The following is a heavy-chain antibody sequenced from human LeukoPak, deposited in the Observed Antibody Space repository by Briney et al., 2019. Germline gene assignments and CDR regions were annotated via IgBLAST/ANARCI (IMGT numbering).Heavy chain of an antibody. D-gene: IGHD6-13*01. J-gene: IGHJ6*03. Sequence: SETLSLTCAVYGGSFSGYYWSWIRQPPGKGLEWIGEINHSGSTNYNPSLKSRVTISVDTSKNQFSLKLSSVTAADTAVYYCARPYSSQYYYYYMDVWGKGTTVTVSS. CDR1: GGSFSGYY. CDR3: ARPYSSQYYYYYMDV. V-gene: IGHV4-34*01. CDR2: INHSGST.